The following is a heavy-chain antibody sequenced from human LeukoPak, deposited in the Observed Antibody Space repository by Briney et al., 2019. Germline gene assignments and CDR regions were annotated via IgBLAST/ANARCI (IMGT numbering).Heavy chain of an antibody. J-gene: IGHJ4*02. D-gene: IGHD6-13*01. Sequence: PGGSLRLSCAASGFTFDDYAMHRVRQAPGKGLEWVSGISWNSGSIGYADSVKGRFTISRDNAKNSLYLQMNSLRAEDTALYYCAKDISGGSSWYSWTPGDWGQGTLVTVSS. CDR3: AKDISGGSSWYSWTPGD. CDR2: ISWNSGSI. CDR1: GFTFDDYA. V-gene: IGHV3-9*01.